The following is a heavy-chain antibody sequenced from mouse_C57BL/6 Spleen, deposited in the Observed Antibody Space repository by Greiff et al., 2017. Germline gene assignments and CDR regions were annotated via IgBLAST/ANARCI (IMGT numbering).Heavy chain of an antibody. Sequence: VQLQQPGAELVMPGASVKLSCKASGYTFTSYWMHWVKQRPGQGLEWIGEIDPSDSYTNYNQKFKGKSTLTVDKSSSTTYMQLSSLTSEDSAVYYCARWELSYWYFDVWGTGTTVTVSS. V-gene: IGHV1-69*01. CDR3: ARWELSYWYFDV. J-gene: IGHJ1*03. CDR2: IDPSDSYT. CDR1: GYTFTSYW. D-gene: IGHD2-1*01.